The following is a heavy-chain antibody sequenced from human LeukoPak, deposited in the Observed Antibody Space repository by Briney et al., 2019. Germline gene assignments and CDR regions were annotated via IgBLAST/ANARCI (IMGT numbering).Heavy chain of an antibody. J-gene: IGHJ3*02. V-gene: IGHV3-21*01. CDR2: ISSSSSYI. CDR1: GFTFSSYS. CDR3: ARVAVRDDILTGYYALDAFDI. Sequence: PGGSLRLSCAASGFTFSSYSMNWVRQAPGKGLEWVSSISSSSSYIYYADSVKGRFTISRDNAKNSLYLQMNSLRAEDPAVYYCARVAVRDDILTGYYALDAFDIWGQGTMVTVSS. D-gene: IGHD3-9*01.